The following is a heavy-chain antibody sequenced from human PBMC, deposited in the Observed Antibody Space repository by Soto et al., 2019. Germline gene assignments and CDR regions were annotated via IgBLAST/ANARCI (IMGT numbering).Heavy chain of an antibody. CDR1: GGTFSSYA. Sequence: SVKVSCKASGGTFSSYAISWVRQAPGQGLEWMGGIIPIFGTANYAQKFQGRVTITADKSTSTAYMELSSLRSEDTAVYYCASDSLDINGNTWSTFDPWGQGTLVTVSS. D-gene: IGHD1-7*01. V-gene: IGHV1-69*06. J-gene: IGHJ5*02. CDR2: IIPIFGTA. CDR3: ASDSLDINGNTWSTFDP.